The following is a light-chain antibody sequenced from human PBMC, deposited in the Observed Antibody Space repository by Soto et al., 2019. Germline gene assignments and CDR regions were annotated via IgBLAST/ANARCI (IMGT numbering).Light chain of an antibody. Sequence: EIMLTQSPGTLSLSPGERATLSCRASQSVSSSYLAWYQQKPGQAPRLLIYGASSSATGIPDRFSGSGSGTDFTLTISRLEPEDFAVYYCQQYGSSPETFGQGTKLEIK. V-gene: IGKV3-20*01. CDR3: QQYGSSPET. CDR2: GAS. CDR1: QSVSSSY. J-gene: IGKJ2*01.